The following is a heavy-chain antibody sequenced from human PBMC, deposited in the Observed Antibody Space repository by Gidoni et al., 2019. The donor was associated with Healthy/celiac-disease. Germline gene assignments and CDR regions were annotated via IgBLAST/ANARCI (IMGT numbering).Heavy chain of an antibody. CDR1: GYTFTSYY. D-gene: IGHD3-22*01. J-gene: IGHJ4*02. CDR3: ARDIKYYYDSSGYSTFDY. CDR2: INPSGGST. V-gene: IGHV1-46*01. Sequence: QVQLVQSGAEVKKPGASVKVSCKASGYTFTSYYMHWVRQAPGQGLEWMGIINPSGGSTSYAQKFQGRVTMTRDTSTSTVYMELSSLRSEDTAVYYCARDIKYYYDSSGYSTFDYWGQGTLVTVSS.